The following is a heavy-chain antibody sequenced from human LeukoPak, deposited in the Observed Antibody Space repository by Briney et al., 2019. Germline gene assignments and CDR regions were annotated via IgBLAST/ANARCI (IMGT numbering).Heavy chain of an antibody. J-gene: IGHJ4*02. CDR3: AAGYTTGWYVRYFDY. CDR1: GFTLSNYA. Sequence: GGSLRLSCVASGFTLSNYAMSWVRQAPGKGLEWVSSISGSGGSTYQAENVKGRFTISRDNSKNTLYLQMNSLRDEDTAIYYCAAGYTTGWYVRYFDYWGQGTLVTVYS. CDR2: ISGSGGST. V-gene: IGHV3-23*01. D-gene: IGHD6-19*01.